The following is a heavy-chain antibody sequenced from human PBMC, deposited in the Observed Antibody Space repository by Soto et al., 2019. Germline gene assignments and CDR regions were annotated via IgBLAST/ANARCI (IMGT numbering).Heavy chain of an antibody. CDR1: GFSLSTSGVG. CDR3: THHGYYSYGMDV. CDR2: IFWDDDK. D-gene: IGHD6-13*01. V-gene: IGHV2-5*02. J-gene: IGHJ6*02. Sequence: QITLKESGPTLVKPTQNLTLTCTFSGFSLSTSGVGVGWIRQPPGKALEWLALIFWDDDKRYSPSLKSRLSITKGTSKNQVVLTMTNMDPVDAATYYCTHHGYYSYGMDVWGQGTTVTVSS.